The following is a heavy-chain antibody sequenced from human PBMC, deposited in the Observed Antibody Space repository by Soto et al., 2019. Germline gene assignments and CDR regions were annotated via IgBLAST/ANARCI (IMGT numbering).Heavy chain of an antibody. V-gene: IGHV3-23*01. D-gene: IGHD3-10*01. CDR2: ISGSGGST. Sequence: LRLSCAASGSTFSSYAMSWVRQAPGKGLEWVSAISGSGGSTYYADSVQGRFTISRDNSKNTLYLQMNSLRAEDTAVYYCAKDSGLLWFGEFSGPLGYWGQGTLVTVSS. CDR3: AKDSGLLWFGEFSGPLGY. CDR1: GSTFSSYA. J-gene: IGHJ4*02.